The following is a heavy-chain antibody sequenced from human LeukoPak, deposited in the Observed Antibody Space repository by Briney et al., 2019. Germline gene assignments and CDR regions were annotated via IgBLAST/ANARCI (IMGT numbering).Heavy chain of an antibody. Sequence: ASVKVSCKASGYTFTGYYMHWVRQAPGQGLEWMGWINPNSGGTNYAQKFQGRVTMTRDTSISTAYMELSRLRSDDTAVYYCARSEETPPYYYYYGMDVWGQGTTVTVSS. CDR3: ARSEETPPYYYYYGMDV. J-gene: IGHJ6*02. CDR2: INPNSGGT. CDR1: GYTFTGYY. V-gene: IGHV1-2*02.